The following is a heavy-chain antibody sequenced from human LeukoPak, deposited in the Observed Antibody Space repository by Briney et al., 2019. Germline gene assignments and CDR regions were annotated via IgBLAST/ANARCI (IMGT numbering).Heavy chain of an antibody. CDR3: ARHRASYFDL. CDR1: GGSLSSHY. J-gene: IGHJ4*02. CDR2: IYYTGST. V-gene: IGHV4-59*11. Sequence: PSETLSLTCSVSGGSLSSHYWSWIRQPPGKGLEWIGYIYYTGSTDYNPSLKSRVTISVDTSKNQVFLKMNSVTAADTAVYYCARHRASYFDLWGQGTLVTVSS.